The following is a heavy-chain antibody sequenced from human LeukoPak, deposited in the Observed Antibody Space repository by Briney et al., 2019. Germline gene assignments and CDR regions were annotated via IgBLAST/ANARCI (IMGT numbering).Heavy chain of an antibody. J-gene: IGHJ5*02. CDR3: ARGESNYDFWSGYYS. Sequence: PSETLSLTCAVYGGSFSGYYWSWIRQPPGKGLEWIGEINHSGSTNYNPSLKSRVTISVDTSKNQFSLKLSSVTAADTAVYYCARGESNYDFWSGYYSWGQGTLVTVSS. CDR1: GGSFSGYY. CDR2: INHSGST. D-gene: IGHD3-3*01. V-gene: IGHV4-34*01.